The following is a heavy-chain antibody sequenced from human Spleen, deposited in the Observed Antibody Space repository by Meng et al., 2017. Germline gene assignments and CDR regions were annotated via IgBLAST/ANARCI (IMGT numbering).Heavy chain of an antibody. V-gene: IGHV4-39*01. CDR1: GGSISTSGYY. CDR3: VRSSAWVRTGFDP. D-gene: IGHD3-22*01. J-gene: IGHJ5*02. CDR2: IGHSGFT. Sequence: HPPLQESGPGLGKPSEALSPTCSVSGGSISTSGYYWGWIRQSPGKGLEWIGSIGHSGFTYYTPSVKSRVTVSIDTSKSQFSLKLTSVTAADTAVYFCVRSSAWVRTGFDPWGQGTLVTVSS.